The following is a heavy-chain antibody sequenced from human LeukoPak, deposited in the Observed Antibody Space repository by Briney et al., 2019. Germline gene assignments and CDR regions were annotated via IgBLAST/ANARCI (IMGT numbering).Heavy chain of an antibody. CDR3: ARVILTTDPYSSGPPRYYGMDV. CDR2: INPNSGGT. D-gene: IGHD6-19*01. V-gene: IGHV1-2*02. CDR1: GYTFTGYY. Sequence: VASVKVSCKASGYTFTGYYMHWVRQAPGQGLEWMGWINPNSGGTNYAQKFQGRVTTTRDTSISTAYMELSRLRSDDTAVYYCARVILTTDPYSSGPPRYYGMDVWGQGTTVTVSS. J-gene: IGHJ6*02.